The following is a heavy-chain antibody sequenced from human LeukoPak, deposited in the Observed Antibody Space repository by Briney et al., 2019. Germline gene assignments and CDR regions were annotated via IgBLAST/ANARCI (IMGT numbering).Heavy chain of an antibody. CDR1: GYTFTSYY. Sequence: GGSLRLSCAASGYTFTSYYMHWVRQAPGQGLEWMGIINPSGDSTSYAQKFQGRVTMTRDTSTSTVYMELSSLRSEDTAVYYCARAITDGYCSGGSCSTDPLDYWGQGTLVTVSS. V-gene: IGHV1-46*01. CDR3: ARAITDGYCSGGSCSTDPLDY. CDR2: INPSGDST. J-gene: IGHJ4*02. D-gene: IGHD2-15*01.